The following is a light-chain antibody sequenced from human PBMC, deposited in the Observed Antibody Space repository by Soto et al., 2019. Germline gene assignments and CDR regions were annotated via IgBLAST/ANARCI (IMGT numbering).Light chain of an antibody. CDR1: QGISSY. CDR2: AAS. Sequence: IRMTQSPSSLSASTGDRVTITCRASQGISSYLAWYQQKPGKAPKLLIYAASTLQSGVPSRFSGSGSGTEFTLTISSLQPDDFATYYCQQYNTFLTFGGGTKVDIK. J-gene: IGKJ4*01. CDR3: QQYNTFLT. V-gene: IGKV1-8*01.